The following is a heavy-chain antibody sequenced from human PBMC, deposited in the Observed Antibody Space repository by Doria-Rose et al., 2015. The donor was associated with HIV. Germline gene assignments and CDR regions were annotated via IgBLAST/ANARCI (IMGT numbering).Heavy chain of an antibody. CDR1: GVSLSSPGMG. D-gene: IGHD6-13*01. J-gene: IGHJ4*02. V-gene: IGHV2-26*01. CDR2: IFSDDER. Sequence: QVTLKESGPVLVKPTETPTLTCTVSGVSLSSPGMGVSWIRQPPGKALEWLANIFSDDERSYKTSLKSRLTISRGTSKSLVVLTMTDMDPVDTATYYCARIKSSRWYHKYYFDFWGQGTLVIVSA. CDR3: ARIKSSRWYHKYYFDF.